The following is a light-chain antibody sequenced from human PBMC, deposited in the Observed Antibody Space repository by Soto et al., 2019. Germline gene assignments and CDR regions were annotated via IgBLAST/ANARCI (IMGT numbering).Light chain of an antibody. CDR3: QQSYNAPRYT. J-gene: IGKJ2*01. Sequence: DIQMTQSPSSLSASVGDRVIITCRASQRISIYLNWYQQKPGKAPKLLIFAASILQSGVPSRFSGSGSGTDFTLTISRLQPEDFATYYCQQSYNAPRYTFGQGTKLEIK. V-gene: IGKV1-39*01. CDR2: AAS. CDR1: QRISIY.